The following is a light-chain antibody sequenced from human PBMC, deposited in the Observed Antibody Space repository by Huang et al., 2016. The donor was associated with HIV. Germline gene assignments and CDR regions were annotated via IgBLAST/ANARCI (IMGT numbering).Light chain of an antibody. J-gene: IGKJ2*01. V-gene: IGKV3-11*01. Sequence: EIVLTQSPATLSLSPGERVALSCRASQNLKNDLSWYQKRPGQAPRLLISNASNRATVIPARFSGSGSGTDFTLTISSLEPEDFVVYFCQQRTNWPPGYTFGQGTKL. CDR2: NAS. CDR1: QNLKND. CDR3: QQRTNWPPGYT.